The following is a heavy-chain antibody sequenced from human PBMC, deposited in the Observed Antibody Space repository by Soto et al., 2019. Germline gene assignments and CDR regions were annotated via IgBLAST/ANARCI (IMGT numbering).Heavy chain of an antibody. D-gene: IGHD3-10*01. CDR2: ISAYNGNT. Sequence: QVQLVQSGAELKKPGASVKVSCKASGYTFTSYGISWVREAPGQGLEWMGWISAYNGNTNYAQKLQGRVTMTTDTSTSTAYMELRSLRSDDTAVYYCARDTYYYGSGSSPLFDPWGQGTLVTVSS. CDR3: ARDTYYYGSGSSPLFDP. V-gene: IGHV1-18*01. CDR1: GYTFTSYG. J-gene: IGHJ5*02.